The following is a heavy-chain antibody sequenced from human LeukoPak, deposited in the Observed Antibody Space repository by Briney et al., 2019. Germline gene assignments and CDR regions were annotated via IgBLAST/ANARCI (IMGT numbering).Heavy chain of an antibody. CDR2: INHSGST. CDR1: GGSLSGYY. D-gene: IGHD6-19*01. CDR3: ARVSSGWYPVDY. J-gene: IGHJ4*02. V-gene: IGHV4-34*01. Sequence: PSETLSLTCDVYGGSLSGYYWSWVRQYPGKGLEWIGEINHSGSTKDNPSLKSRVTISVDTSKNQFSLKLSSVTAADTAVYYCARVSSGWYPVDYWGQGTLVTVSS.